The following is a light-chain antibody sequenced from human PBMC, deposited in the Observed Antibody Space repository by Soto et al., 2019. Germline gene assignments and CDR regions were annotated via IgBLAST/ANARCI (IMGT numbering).Light chain of an antibody. CDR3: QSYDTSLSGWV. CDR2: DNN. J-gene: IGLJ3*02. Sequence: QPVLTQPPSVSGAPGQRVTISCTGSSSNIGADYGVHWYQQLPGTVPKLLIYDNNNRPAGVPDRFFASKSGTSASLAITGLXXXXXXXYYCQSYDTSLSGWVFGGGTKL. V-gene: IGLV1-40*01. CDR1: SSNIGADYG.